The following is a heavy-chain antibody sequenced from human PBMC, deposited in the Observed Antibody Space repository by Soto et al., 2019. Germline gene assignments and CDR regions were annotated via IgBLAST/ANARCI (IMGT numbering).Heavy chain of an antibody. J-gene: IGHJ4*02. CDR3: ARGVGHSPPQY. D-gene: IGHD1-26*01. CDR1: GGSVSVYY. V-gene: IGHV4-59*02. CDR2: IYASGSP. Sequence: SETLSLTCTISGGSVSVYYWSWIRQSTGRGLEWIGYIYASGSPYYNPSLRSRVTISADTYKNQISLKLTSPTAADTAVYYCARGVGHSPPQYRGRGTLVTVSS.